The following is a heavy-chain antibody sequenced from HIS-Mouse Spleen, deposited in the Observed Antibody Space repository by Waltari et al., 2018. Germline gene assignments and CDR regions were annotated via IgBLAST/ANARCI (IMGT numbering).Heavy chain of an antibody. CDR3: AREIPYSSSWYDWYFDL. Sequence: QLQLQESGPGLVKPSETLSLTCTVSGGSIRISSSYWGWLRQPPGKGLEWIGSIYYSGSTYYNPSLKSRVTISVDTSKNQFSLKLSSVTAADTAVYYCAREIPYSSSWYDWYFDLWGRGTLVTVSS. CDR1: GGSIRISSSY. D-gene: IGHD6-13*01. V-gene: IGHV4-39*07. J-gene: IGHJ2*01. CDR2: IYYSGST.